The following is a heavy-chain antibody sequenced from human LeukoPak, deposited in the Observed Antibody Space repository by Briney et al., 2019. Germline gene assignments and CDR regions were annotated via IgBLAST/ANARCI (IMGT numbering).Heavy chain of an antibody. D-gene: IGHD2-8*02. J-gene: IGHJ5*02. CDR3: AKALVSSWFDP. Sequence: GASVKVSCKAPGYTFTSYGISWVRQAPGQGLGWMGWISAYNGNTNYAQKLQGRVTMTTDTSTSTAYMELRSLRSDDTAVYYCAKALVSSWFDPWGQGTLVTVSS. CDR1: GYTFTSYG. CDR2: ISAYNGNT. V-gene: IGHV1-18*01.